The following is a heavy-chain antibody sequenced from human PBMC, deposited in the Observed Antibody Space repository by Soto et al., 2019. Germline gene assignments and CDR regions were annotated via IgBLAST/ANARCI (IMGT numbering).Heavy chain of an antibody. CDR1: GGSIRRSDSY. D-gene: IGHD2-2*01. V-gene: IGHV4-30-4*08. Sequence: SETLSLTCSVSGGSIRRSDSYWTWVRQGPGKGLEWIAYISDSGSTNYNPSLKSRVTISVDTSKNQFSLKLSSVTAADTAVYYCASLVVVPAAITHPFDYWGQGTLVTVSS. CDR2: ISDSGST. CDR3: ASLVVVPAAITHPFDY. J-gene: IGHJ4*02.